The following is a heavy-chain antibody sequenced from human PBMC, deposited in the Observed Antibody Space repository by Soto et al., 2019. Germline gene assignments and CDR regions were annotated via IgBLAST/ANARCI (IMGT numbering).Heavy chain of an antibody. CDR2: IISSGDSI. Sequence: QVQLVESGGGLVKAGESLRLSCAASGFTFSDFYMSWIRQAPGKGLEWVSEIISSGDSIYYAASVKGRFTVSMDNARNSLVPQMNSLGADDTAVYYGARDSTGNYLGVDNWGQGTLVTVSS. CDR1: GFTFSDFY. J-gene: IGHJ4*02. D-gene: IGHD4-4*01. V-gene: IGHV3-11*01. CDR3: ARDSTGNYLGVDN.